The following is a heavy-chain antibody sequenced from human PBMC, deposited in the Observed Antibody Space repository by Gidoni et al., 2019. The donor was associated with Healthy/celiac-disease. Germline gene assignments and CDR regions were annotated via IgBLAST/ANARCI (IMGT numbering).Heavy chain of an antibody. CDR1: GFTFSSDA. Sequence: QVQLVESGGGVVQPGRSLRLPCAASGFTFSSDAMHWVRQAPGKGLEWVAVISYDGSNKYYADSVKGRFTISRDNSKNTLYLQMNSLRAEDTAVYYCARDLHSSGWYPTIDDWGQGTLVTVSS. J-gene: IGHJ4*02. CDR3: ARDLHSSGWYPTIDD. CDR2: ISYDGSNK. D-gene: IGHD6-19*01. V-gene: IGHV3-30-3*01.